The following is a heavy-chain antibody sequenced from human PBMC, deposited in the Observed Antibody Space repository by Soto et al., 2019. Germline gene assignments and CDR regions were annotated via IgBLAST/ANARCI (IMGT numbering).Heavy chain of an antibody. D-gene: IGHD4-17*01. Sequence: SETLSLTCTVSGGSMMTGEHYWSWIRQPPGQGLEWIGYSYFSGSSYYNPSLLSRSTLSVDASKNRFFLKLSSVNAGDTAVYYCAKNTVTPSSLYMDVWGKGTTVTVAS. CDR2: SYFSGSS. V-gene: IGHV4-30-4*01. J-gene: IGHJ6*03. CDR3: AKNTVTPSSLYMDV. CDR1: GGSMMTGEHY.